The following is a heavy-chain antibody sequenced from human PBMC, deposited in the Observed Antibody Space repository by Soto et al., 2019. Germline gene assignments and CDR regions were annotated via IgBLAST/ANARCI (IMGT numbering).Heavy chain of an antibody. Sequence: QVHRLLQPGAEVQTPGSSVTVSCKASGGTPSTSAISWVRQAPGQGLELMGGIIPVFGLVKVAQNCQGRGTITADESTNTAYMELRSLRPADTAVYYCAGGLIVVVGSRAYYVMDVWGQGTTVTVSS. D-gene: IGHD3-22*01. J-gene: IGHJ6*02. CDR3: AGGLIVVVGSRAYYVMDV. CDR2: IIPVFGLV. CDR1: GGTPSTSA. V-gene: IGHV1-69*01.